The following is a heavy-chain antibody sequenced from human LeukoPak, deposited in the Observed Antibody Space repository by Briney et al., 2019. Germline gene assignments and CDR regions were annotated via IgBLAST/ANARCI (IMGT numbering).Heavy chain of an antibody. CDR3: TTGYPYTSGSSYVS. J-gene: IGHJ5*02. CDR2: IKTKTDGGTT. V-gene: IGHV3-15*01. D-gene: IGHD3-10*01. CDR1: GFIFSNAW. Sequence: GGSLRLSCAASGFIFSNAWMNWVRQAPGKGLEWVGRIKTKTDGGTTDYAEPVKGRFTISRDDSKNTLYLQMNSLKTEDTAVYPRTTGYPYTSGSSYVSWGQGTLVTVSS.